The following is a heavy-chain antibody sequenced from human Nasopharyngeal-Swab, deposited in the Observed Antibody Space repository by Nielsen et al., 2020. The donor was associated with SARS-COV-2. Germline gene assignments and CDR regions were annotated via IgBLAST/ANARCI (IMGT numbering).Heavy chain of an antibody. D-gene: IGHD4-23*01. Sequence: GESLKISCAASGFTFSSYGMHWVRQAPGKGLEWVAVISYDGSNKYYADSVKGRFTISRDNSKNTLYLQMNSLRAEDTAVYYCAKDSGTTVADYWGQGTLVTVSS. CDR2: ISYDGSNK. V-gene: IGHV3-30*18. CDR3: AKDSGTTVADY. CDR1: GFTFSSYG. J-gene: IGHJ4*02.